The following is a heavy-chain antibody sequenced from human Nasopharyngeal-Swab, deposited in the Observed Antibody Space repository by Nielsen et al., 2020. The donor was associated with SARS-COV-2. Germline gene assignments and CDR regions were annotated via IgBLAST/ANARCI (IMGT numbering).Heavy chain of an antibody. CDR2: ISELGSGI. CDR1: GFSITTYG. J-gene: IGHJ4*02. Sequence: GESLKTSCAASGFSITTYGMTWVRQAPGKGLEWVSGISELGSGIYYADSVRGRFSISRDTSKNTVYLQMNTVRAEDTGLYYCARGLTGHIVQWIPSPYWGQGTLVTVSS. V-gene: IGHV3-23*01. D-gene: IGHD1-14*01. CDR3: ARGLTGHIVQWIPSPY.